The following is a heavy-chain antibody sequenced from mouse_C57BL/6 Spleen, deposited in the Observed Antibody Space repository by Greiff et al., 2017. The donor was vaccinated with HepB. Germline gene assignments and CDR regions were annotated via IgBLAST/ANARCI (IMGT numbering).Heavy chain of an antibody. CDR3: ARGGNYVLDYAMDY. CDR2: IYPGSGST. CDR1: GYTFTSYW. Sequence: VQLQQPGAELVKPGASVKMSCKASGYTFTSYWITWVKQRPGQGLEWIGDIYPGSGSTNYNEKFKSKATLTVDTSSSTAYMQLSSLTSEDSAVYYCARGGNYVLDYAMDYWGQGTSVTVSS. D-gene: IGHD2-1*01. J-gene: IGHJ4*01. V-gene: IGHV1-55*01.